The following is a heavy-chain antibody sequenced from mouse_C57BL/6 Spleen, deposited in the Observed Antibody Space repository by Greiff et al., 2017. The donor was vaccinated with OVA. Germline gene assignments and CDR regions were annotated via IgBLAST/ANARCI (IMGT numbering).Heavy chain of an antibody. Sequence: QVQLKQSGPELVKPGASVKISCKASGYAFSSSWMNWVKQRPGKGLEWIGRIYPGDGDTNYNGKFKGKATLTADKSSSTAYMQLSSLTSEDSAVYFCARKGDWDAAYWGQGTLVTVSA. CDR3: ARKGDWDAAY. CDR2: IYPGDGDT. CDR1: GYAFSSSW. D-gene: IGHD4-1*01. J-gene: IGHJ3*01. V-gene: IGHV1-82*01.